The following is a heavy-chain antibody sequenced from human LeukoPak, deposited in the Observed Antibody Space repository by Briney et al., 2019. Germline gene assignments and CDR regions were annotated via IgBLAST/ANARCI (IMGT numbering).Heavy chain of an antibody. Sequence: GGSLRLSCAASGFTFRSYWMHWVRQTPGKGLVWVSHINNDGTDTSYADSVKGRFTITRDNAKNTLFLQMNSLRAEDTAVYYCARDGILGSHDCWGQGTLVTVSS. J-gene: IGHJ4*02. CDR3: ARDGILGSHDC. CDR1: GFTFRSYW. V-gene: IGHV3-74*01. CDR2: INNDGTDT. D-gene: IGHD3-3*02.